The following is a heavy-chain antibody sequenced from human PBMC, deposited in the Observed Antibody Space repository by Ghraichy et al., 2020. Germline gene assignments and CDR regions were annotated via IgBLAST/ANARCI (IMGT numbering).Heavy chain of an antibody. CDR1: GGTFRNHA. D-gene: IGHD3-10*01. CDR3: ASVDLLLTIPKEYYGMDV. J-gene: IGHJ6*02. Sequence: SVKVSCKASGGTFRNHAYSWVRLAPGQGLEWMGRITPIVDITNYAQKLQGRVTITADKSTSTVYMELTSLRPEDTAVYYCASVDLLLTIPKEYYGMDVWGQGTTVTVSS. V-gene: IGHV1-69*04. CDR2: ITPIVDIT.